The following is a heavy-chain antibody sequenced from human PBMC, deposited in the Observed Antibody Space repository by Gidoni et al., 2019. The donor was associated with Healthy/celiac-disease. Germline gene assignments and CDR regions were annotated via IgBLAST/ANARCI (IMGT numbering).Heavy chain of an antibody. D-gene: IGHD3-10*01. J-gene: IGHJ3*02. CDR3: ARARYYYGSGSYKLEAFDI. V-gene: IGHV1-2*02. CDR2: INPNSGGT. Sequence: QVPLVQSGAEAKKPGASVKVSCKASGYTFTGQDMHWVRQAPGQGLEWMGWINPNSGGTNYAQNLQGRVTMTRDTSISTAYMELSRLRSDDTAVYYCARARYYYGSGSYKLEAFDIWGQGTMVTVSS. CDR1: GYTFTGQD.